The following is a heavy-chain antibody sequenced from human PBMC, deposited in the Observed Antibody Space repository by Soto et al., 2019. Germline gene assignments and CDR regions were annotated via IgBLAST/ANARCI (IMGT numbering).Heavy chain of an antibody. J-gene: IGHJ4*02. D-gene: IGHD3-10*01. CDR2: IYYSGST. Sequence: QVQLQESGPGLVKPSETLSLTCTVSGGSISSYYWSWIRQPPGKGLEWIGYIYYSGSTNYNPSLKSRVTISVDTSKNQFSLKLSSVTAADTAVYYCARRMVRGVNDYWGQGTLVTVSS. CDR3: ARRMVRGVNDY. CDR1: GGSISSYY. V-gene: IGHV4-59*08.